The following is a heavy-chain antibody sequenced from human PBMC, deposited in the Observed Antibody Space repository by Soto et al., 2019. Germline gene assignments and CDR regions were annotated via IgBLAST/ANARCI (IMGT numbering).Heavy chain of an antibody. CDR2: INPSGGST. CDR1: GYTFTSYY. D-gene: IGHD6-19*01. CDR3: ARFNSSGCLDY. Sequence: QVQLVQSGAEVKKPGASVKVSCKASGYTFTSYYMHWVRQAPGQGLEWMGIINPSGGSTSYAQKFQGXXTXTXXTSTSTVYMELSSLRSEDTAVYYCARFNSSGCLDYWGQGTLVTVSS. V-gene: IGHV1-46*01. J-gene: IGHJ4*02.